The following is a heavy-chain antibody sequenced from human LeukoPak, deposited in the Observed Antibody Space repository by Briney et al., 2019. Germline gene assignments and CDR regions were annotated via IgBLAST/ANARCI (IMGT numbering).Heavy chain of an antibody. CDR1: GGSISSYY. CDR3: ARTIAAAGTGLYYFDY. V-gene: IGHV4-59*01. J-gene: IGHJ4*02. Sequence: SETLSPTCTVSGGSISSYYWSWSRQPPGKGLEWIGYIYYSGSTNYNPSLKSRVTISVDTSKNQFSLKLSSVTAADTAVYYCARTIAAAGTGLYYFDYWGQGTLVTVSS. D-gene: IGHD6-13*01. CDR2: IYYSGST.